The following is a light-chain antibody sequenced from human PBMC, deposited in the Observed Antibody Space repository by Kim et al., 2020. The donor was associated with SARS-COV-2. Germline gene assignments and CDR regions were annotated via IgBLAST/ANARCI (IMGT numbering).Light chain of an antibody. CDR2: GAS. Sequence: SLGERATLSCRASQSVRSNLAWYQQKPGQAPRLLIYGASTRATGVPARFSGSGSGTEFTLTISSLQSEDFAVYYCQQYDDWPPWTFGQGTKVEIK. CDR3: QQYDDWPPWT. V-gene: IGKV3-15*01. CDR1: QSVRSN. J-gene: IGKJ1*01.